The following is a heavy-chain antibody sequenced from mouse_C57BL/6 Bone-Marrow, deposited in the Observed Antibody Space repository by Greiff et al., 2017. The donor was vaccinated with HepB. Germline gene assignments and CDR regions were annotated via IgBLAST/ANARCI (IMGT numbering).Heavy chain of an antibody. CDR3: ARCYYGSEDAMDY. CDR1: GYTFTSYW. D-gene: IGHD1-1*01. J-gene: IGHJ4*01. Sequence: QVQLQQPGAELVKPRASVKMSCKASGYTFTSYWITWVKQRPGQGLEWIGDIYPGSGSTNYNEKFKSKATLTVDTSSSTAYMQLSSLTSEDSAVYYCARCYYGSEDAMDYWGQGTSVTVSS. CDR2: IYPGSGST. V-gene: IGHV1-55*01.